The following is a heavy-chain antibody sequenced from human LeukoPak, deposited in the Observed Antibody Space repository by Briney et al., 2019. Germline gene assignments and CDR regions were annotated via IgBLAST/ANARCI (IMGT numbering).Heavy chain of an antibody. V-gene: IGHV1-18*01. Sequence: ASVKVSCKASGYTFTSYGISWVRQAPGQGLEWMGWISAYNGNTNYAQKLQGRVTMTTDTSTSTAYMELRSLRSDDTAVYYCARELRIIMVRGVIIKGRSFDYWGQGTLVTVSS. D-gene: IGHD3-10*01. CDR3: ARELRIIMVRGVIIKGRSFDY. CDR1: GYTFTSYG. CDR2: ISAYNGNT. J-gene: IGHJ4*02.